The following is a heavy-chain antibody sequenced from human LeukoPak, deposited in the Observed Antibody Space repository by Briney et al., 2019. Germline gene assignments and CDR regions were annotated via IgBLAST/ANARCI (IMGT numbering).Heavy chain of an antibody. CDR3: ARAVKIQKNAFDI. D-gene: IGHD5-18*01. Sequence: GGSLRLSCAASGFTFSSYAMHWVRQAPGKGLEWVAVISYDGSNKYYADSVKGRFTISRDNSKNTLYLQMNSLRAEDTAVYYCARAVKIQKNAFDIWGQGTMVTVSS. CDR1: GFTFSSYA. CDR2: ISYDGSNK. V-gene: IGHV3-30*04. J-gene: IGHJ3*02.